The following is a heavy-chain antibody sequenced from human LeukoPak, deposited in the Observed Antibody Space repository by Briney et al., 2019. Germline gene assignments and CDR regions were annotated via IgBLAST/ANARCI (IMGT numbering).Heavy chain of an antibody. V-gene: IGHV3-30*18. Sequence: PGGSLRLSCAASGFTFSTYGMHWVRQAPGKGLEWVAVISYDGSNKYYADSVKGRFTVSRDNFKNTLYLQMNSLRAEDTAVYYCAKGVGGYFDWLSIDYWGQGTLVTVSS. D-gene: IGHD3-9*01. CDR1: GFTFSTYG. J-gene: IGHJ4*02. CDR2: ISYDGSNK. CDR3: AKGVGGYFDWLSIDY.